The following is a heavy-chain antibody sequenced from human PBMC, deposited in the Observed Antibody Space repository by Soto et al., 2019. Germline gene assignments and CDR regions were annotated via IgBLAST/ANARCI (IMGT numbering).Heavy chain of an antibody. V-gene: IGHV1-58*01. CDR2: IVVGSGNT. CDR3: PADLPNSSGWPPRLSYYYYGMDV. D-gene: IGHD6-19*01. Sequence: SVKVSCKASGFTFTSSAVQWVRQARGQRLEWIGWIVVGSGNTNYAQKFQERVTITRDMSTSTAYMELSSLRSEDTAVYYCPADLPNSSGWPPRLSYYYYGMDVWGQGTTVTVSS. J-gene: IGHJ6*02. CDR1: GFTFTSSA.